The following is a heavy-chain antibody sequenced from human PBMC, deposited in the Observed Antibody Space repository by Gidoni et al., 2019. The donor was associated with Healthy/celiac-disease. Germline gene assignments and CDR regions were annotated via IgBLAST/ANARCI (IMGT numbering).Heavy chain of an antibody. J-gene: IGHJ4*02. CDR3: ARGGSSSWEPFDY. Sequence: QVQLVESGGGVVQPGRSRRLACAASGFTFSSYAMHWVRQAPGKGLEWVAVISYDGSNKYYADSVKGRFTISRDNSKNTLYLQMNSLRAEDTAVYYCARGGSSSWEPFDYWGQGTLVTVSS. D-gene: IGHD6-13*01. CDR2: ISYDGSNK. CDR1: GFTFSSYA. V-gene: IGHV3-30-3*01.